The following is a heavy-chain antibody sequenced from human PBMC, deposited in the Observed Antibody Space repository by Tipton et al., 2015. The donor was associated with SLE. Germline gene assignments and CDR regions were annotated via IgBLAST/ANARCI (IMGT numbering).Heavy chain of an antibody. CDR2: IYYSGST. CDR1: GGSISSYY. CDR3: ARGPAFGGIVSYSSS. Sequence: TLSLTCTVSGGSISSYYWNWIRQPPGKGLGWIGYIYYSGSTNYNPSLKSRVTISVDTSKNQFSLKLSSVTAADTAVYYCARGPAFGGIVSYSSSWGHGTLVPVSS. J-gene: IGHJ5*01. V-gene: IGHV4-59*12. D-gene: IGHD2-2*01.